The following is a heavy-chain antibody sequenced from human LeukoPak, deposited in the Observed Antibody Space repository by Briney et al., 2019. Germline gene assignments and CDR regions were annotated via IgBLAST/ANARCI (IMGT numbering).Heavy chain of an antibody. Sequence: SETLSLTCTVSGDSIRSFTYYWGWLRQPPGKGLEWIGEINHSGSTNYNPSLKSRVTISVDTSKNQFSLKLSSVTAADTAVYYCARGTMTTVTYYFDYWGQGTLVTVSS. V-gene: IGHV4-39*07. J-gene: IGHJ4*02. CDR1: GDSIRSFTYY. CDR3: ARGTMTTVTYYFDY. D-gene: IGHD4-17*01. CDR2: INHSGST.